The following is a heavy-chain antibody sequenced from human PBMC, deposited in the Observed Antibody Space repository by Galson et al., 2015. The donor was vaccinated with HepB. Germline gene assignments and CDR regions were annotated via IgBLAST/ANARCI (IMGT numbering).Heavy chain of an antibody. Sequence: LSLTCAVYGGSFSGYYWSWIRQPPGKGLEWVGEINHSGSTNYNPSLKSRVTISLDTSKNQFSLKLSSVTAADTAVYYCARINYGSLTAWFRYNYAMDVWGQGTTVTVSS. D-gene: IGHD3-9*01. CDR3: ARINYGSLTAWFRYNYAMDV. CDR2: INHSGST. V-gene: IGHV4-34*01. J-gene: IGHJ6*02. CDR1: GGSFSGYY.